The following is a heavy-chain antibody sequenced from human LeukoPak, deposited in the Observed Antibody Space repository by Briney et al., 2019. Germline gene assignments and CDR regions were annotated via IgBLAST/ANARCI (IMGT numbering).Heavy chain of an antibody. Sequence: GASVKVSCKASAGTFSSYAISWVRRAPGQGLEWMGRIIPIFGIANYAQKFQGRVTITADKSTSTAYMELSSLRSEDTAVYYCAKGYCSGGSCYPGMDVWGQGTTVTVSS. V-gene: IGHV1-69*04. CDR2: IIPIFGIA. CDR3: AKGYCSGGSCYPGMDV. D-gene: IGHD2-15*01. CDR1: AGTFSSYA. J-gene: IGHJ6*02.